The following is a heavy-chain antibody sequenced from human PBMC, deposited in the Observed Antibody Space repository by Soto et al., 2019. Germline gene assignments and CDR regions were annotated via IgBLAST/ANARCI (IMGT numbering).Heavy chain of an antibody. CDR3: ASWRSYSGSYCFDY. CDR1: GGTFNRYT. J-gene: IGHJ4*02. D-gene: IGHD1-26*01. Sequence: ASVKVSCKASGGTFNRYTINWVRQAPGRGLEWVGQVVPMYDSVNYAENFQGRVTITADKSTKTAYMELTSLRSEDTALYFCASWRSYSGSYCFDYWGQGTLVTVSS. V-gene: IGHV1-69*06. CDR2: VVPMYDSV.